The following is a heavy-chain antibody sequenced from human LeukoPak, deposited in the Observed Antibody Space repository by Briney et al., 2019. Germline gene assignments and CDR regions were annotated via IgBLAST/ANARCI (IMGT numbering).Heavy chain of an antibody. CDR2: ISAYNGNT. V-gene: IGHV1-18*01. CDR3: ARDPITYYDFWSGYLYYFDY. Sequence: ASVKVSCKASGYTFTSYGISWVRQAPGQGLEWMGWISAYNGNTNYAQKLQGRVTMTTDTSTSTAYMELRSLRSDGTAVYYCARDPITYYDFWSGYLYYFDYWGQGTLVTVSS. CDR1: GYTFTSYG. D-gene: IGHD3-3*01. J-gene: IGHJ4*02.